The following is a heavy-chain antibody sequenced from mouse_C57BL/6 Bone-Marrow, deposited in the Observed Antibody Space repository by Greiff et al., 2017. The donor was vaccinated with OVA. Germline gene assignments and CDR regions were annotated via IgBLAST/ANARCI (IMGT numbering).Heavy chain of an antibody. CDR2: IDPSDSYT. J-gene: IGHJ2*01. V-gene: IGHV1-69*01. D-gene: IGHD2-3*01. Sequence: QVQLQQPGAELVMPGASVKLSCKASGYTFTSYWMHWVKQRPGQGLEWIGEIDPSDSYTNYNQKFKGKATLTVDKSSSTAYMELRSLTSEDTAVYYCARSGYYAYFDYWGQGTTLTVSS. CDR1: GYTFTSYW. CDR3: ARSGYYAYFDY.